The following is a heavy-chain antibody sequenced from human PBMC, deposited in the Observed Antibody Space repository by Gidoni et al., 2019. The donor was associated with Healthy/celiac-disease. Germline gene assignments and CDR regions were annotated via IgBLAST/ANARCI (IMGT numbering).Heavy chain of an antibody. V-gene: IGHV3-30*18. CDR2: ISYDGSNK. D-gene: IGHD6-19*01. CDR3: AKASSSGWENWFDP. Sequence: AVISYDGSNKYYADSVKGRFTISRDNSKNTLYLQMNSLRAEDTAVYYCAKASSSGWENWFDPWGQGTLVTVSS. J-gene: IGHJ5*02.